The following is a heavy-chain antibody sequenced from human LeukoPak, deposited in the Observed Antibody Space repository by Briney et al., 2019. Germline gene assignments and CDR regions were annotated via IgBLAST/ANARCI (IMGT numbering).Heavy chain of an antibody. CDR1: GASVTATNYY. J-gene: IGHJ5*01. CDR2: VSYNDIT. V-gene: IGHV4-39*01. Sequence: SETLSHTCTVSGASVTATNYYWAWIRQPPGKGLEWLGTVSYNDITYYNPSLLGRVAVSRGTSKTRFSLDLTSVTTEDTAVYFCARNLRGLPSDSCGRGILVTVTS. D-gene: IGHD4-17*01. CDR3: ARNLRGLPSDS.